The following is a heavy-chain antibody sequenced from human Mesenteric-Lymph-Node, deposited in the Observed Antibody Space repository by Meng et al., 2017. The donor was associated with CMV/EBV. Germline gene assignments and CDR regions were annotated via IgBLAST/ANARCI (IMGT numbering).Heavy chain of an antibody. CDR3: ARDQYYYGLDV. Sequence: GGSLRLSCAASGFTVNTNYMTWVRQAPGKGLEWVSVFYNGGDINYADSVKGRFTISADSSKNTVYLQMNSLRPEDTAIYYCARDQYYYGLDVWGQGTTVTVSS. J-gene: IGHJ6*02. CDR1: GFTVNTNY. D-gene: IGHD3-10*01. V-gene: IGHV3-53*05. CDR2: FYNGGDI.